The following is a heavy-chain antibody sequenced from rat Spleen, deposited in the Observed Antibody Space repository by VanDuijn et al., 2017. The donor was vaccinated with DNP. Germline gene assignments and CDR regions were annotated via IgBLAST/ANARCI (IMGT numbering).Heavy chain of an antibody. Sequence: EVLLVESDGGLVQPGRSLKLSCAASGFTFSDYNVAWVRQAPKKGLEWVATISYNGGDTYYRDSVKGRFTISRDNAKSTLYLQMDSLGSEDTATYYCTRQDPFDYWGQGVMVTVSS. CDR3: TRQDPFDY. CDR2: ISYNGGDT. CDR1: GFTFSDYN. J-gene: IGHJ2*01. V-gene: IGHV5-7*01.